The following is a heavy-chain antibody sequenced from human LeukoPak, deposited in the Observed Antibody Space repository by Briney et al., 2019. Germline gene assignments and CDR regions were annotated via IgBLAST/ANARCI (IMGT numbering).Heavy chain of an antibody. J-gene: IGHJ3*02. Sequence: GGSLRLSCAAPGFTFSSYSMNWVRQAPGKGLEWVSSISSSSSYIYYADSVKGRFTISRDNAKNSLYLQMNSLRAEDTAVYYCARDRKVPTYYDFWSGYSNHDAFDIWGQGTMVTVSS. CDR1: GFTFSSYS. D-gene: IGHD3-3*01. V-gene: IGHV3-21*01. CDR3: ARDRKVPTYYDFWSGYSNHDAFDI. CDR2: ISSSSSYI.